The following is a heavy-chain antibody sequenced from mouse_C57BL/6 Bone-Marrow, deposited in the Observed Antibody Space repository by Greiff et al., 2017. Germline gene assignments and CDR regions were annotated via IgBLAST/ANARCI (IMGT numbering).Heavy chain of an antibody. Sequence: EVQLQQSGAELVRPGASVKLSCTASGFNFKDYYMHWVKQRPEKGLEWIGRIDPEDGDTGYAPKFQGKATLTADTSSNTAYLQLSSLTSEDAAVYYCTSASTAVVAARAYWGQGTVVTVSA. CDR2: IDPEDGDT. CDR3: TSASTAVVAARAY. D-gene: IGHD1-1*01. V-gene: IGHV14-1*01. CDR1: GFNFKDYY. J-gene: IGHJ3*01.